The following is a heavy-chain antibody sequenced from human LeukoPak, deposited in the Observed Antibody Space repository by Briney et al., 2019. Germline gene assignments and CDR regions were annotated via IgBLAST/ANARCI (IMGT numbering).Heavy chain of an antibody. V-gene: IGHV3-30-3*01. CDR3: ARAWGLRDGRYKPGDY. Sequence: PTGRSLRLSCAASGFTFSSYAMHWVRQAPGKGLEWVAVISYDGSNKYYADSVKGRFTISRDNSKNTLYLQMNSLRAEDTAVYYCARAWGLRDGRYKPGDYWGQGTLVTVSS. CDR2: ISYDGSNK. D-gene: IGHD5-24*01. J-gene: IGHJ4*02. CDR1: GFTFSSYA.